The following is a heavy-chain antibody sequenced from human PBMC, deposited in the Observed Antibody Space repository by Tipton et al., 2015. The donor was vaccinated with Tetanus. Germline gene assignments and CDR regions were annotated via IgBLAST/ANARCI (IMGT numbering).Heavy chain of an antibody. CDR2: INHSGST. D-gene: IGHD2-15*01. CDR3: ARDPPADCSGGSCYID. J-gene: IGHJ4*02. V-gene: IGHV4-34*09. CDR1: GGSFSGYY. Sequence: TLSLTCAVYGGSFSGYYWSWIRQPPGKGLEWIGEINHSGSTNYNPSLKSRVTISVDTSKNQFSLKLSSVTAADTAVYYCARDPPADCSGGSCYIDWGQGTLVTVSS.